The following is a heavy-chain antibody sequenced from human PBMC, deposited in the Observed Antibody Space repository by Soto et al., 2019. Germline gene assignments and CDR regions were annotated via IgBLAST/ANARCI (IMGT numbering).Heavy chain of an antibody. CDR1: GFTFSDYY. CDR3: ARTARYSSGWYN. V-gene: IGHV3-11*05. D-gene: IGHD6-19*01. J-gene: IGHJ4*02. CDR2: ISSSSSYT. Sequence: QVQLVESGGGLVKPGGSLRLSCAASGFTFSDYYMSWIRQAPGKGLEWVSYISSSSSYTNYADSVKGRFTISRDNAKNSLDLQMNSLRAEDTAVYYCARTARYSSGWYNWGQGTLVTVSS.